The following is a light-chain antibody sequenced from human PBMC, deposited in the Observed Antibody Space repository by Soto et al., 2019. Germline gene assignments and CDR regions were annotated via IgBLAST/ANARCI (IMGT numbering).Light chain of an antibody. V-gene: IGLV2-11*01. CDR2: DVS. CDR1: SSDVGGYNY. CDR3: CSYAGSFTWV. Sequence: QSALTQPRSVSGSPGQSVTISCTGTSSDVGGYNYVSWYQQHPGKAPKLMIYDVSQRPSGPDRFSGSKSGNTASLTISGLQAEDEADYYCCSYAGSFTWVFGGGTQLTVL. J-gene: IGLJ3*02.